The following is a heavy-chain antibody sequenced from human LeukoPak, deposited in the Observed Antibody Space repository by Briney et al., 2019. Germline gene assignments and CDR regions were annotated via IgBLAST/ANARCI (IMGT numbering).Heavy chain of an antibody. CDR2: IIPIFGTA. D-gene: IGHD4-23*01. J-gene: IGHJ4*02. CDR3: ARTDYGGNQGDFDY. Sequence: SVKVSCKASGGTFISYAISWVRQAPGQGLEWMGRIIPIFGTANYAQKFQGRVTITTDESTSTAYTELSSLRSEDTAVYYCARTDYGGNQGDFDYWGQGTLVTVSS. CDR1: GGTFISYA. V-gene: IGHV1-69*05.